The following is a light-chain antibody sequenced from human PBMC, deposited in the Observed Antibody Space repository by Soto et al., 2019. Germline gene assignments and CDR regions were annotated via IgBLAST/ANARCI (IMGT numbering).Light chain of an antibody. V-gene: IGKV1-39*01. CDR3: QQTHAVPLT. CDR1: QPNSNY. J-gene: IGKJ5*01. CDR2: GAS. Sequence: DVQMTQSPSSLSASVGDRVTITCRASQPNSNYLNWYQQKAGEAPKVLIFGASSLQSGVPSKFSGSGYGTDFTLIINNLHPDDFATYYCQQTHAVPLTFGQGTRL.